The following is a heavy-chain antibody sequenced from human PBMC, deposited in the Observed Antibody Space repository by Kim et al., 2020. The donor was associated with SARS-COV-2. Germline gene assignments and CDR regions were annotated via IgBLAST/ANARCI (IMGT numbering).Heavy chain of an antibody. V-gene: IGHV3-9*01. J-gene: IGHJ6*02. CDR3: AKDKSVGVLWFGELYGMDV. Sequence: GGSLRLFCAASGFTFDDYAMHWVRQAPGKGLEWVSGISWNSGSIGYADSVKGRFTISRDNAKNSLYLQMNSLRAEDTALYYCAKDKSVGVLWFGELYGMDVWGQGTTVTVSS. CDR1: GFTFDDYA. D-gene: IGHD3-10*01. CDR2: ISWNSGSI.